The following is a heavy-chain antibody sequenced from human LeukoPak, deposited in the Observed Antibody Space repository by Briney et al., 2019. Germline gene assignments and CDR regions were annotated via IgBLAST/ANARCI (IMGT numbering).Heavy chain of an antibody. J-gene: IGHJ4*02. CDR1: GGSISTSSYY. CDR3: ARSPRRPHYYGSGSYYNYFDY. CDR2: IYDTGST. V-gene: IGHV4-39*07. Sequence: PSETLSLTCTVSGGSISTSSYYWGWVRQPPGKGLEWIGRIYDTGSTNYNPSLKSRVTMSLVTSKNQFSLKLSSVTASDTAVYYCARSPRRPHYYGSGSYYNYFDYWGQGTLVTVSS. D-gene: IGHD3-10*01.